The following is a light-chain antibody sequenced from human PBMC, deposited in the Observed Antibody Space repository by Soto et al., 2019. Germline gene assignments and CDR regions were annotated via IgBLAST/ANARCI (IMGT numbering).Light chain of an antibody. CDR3: HHYNSWPYT. Sequence: EIVMTQSPATLSVSPGERASLSCRASQSVSSSLAWYQQKPDQAPRLLIFGASTRATGIPGRFSGSGSGTEFTLTISSLQSEDFAVYYCHHYNSWPYTFGQGTKLEIK. J-gene: IGKJ2*01. CDR2: GAS. V-gene: IGKV3-15*01. CDR1: QSVSSS.